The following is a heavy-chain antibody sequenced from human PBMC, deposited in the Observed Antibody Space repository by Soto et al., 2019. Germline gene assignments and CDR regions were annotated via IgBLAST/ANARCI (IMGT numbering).Heavy chain of an antibody. V-gene: IGHV5-51*01. Sequence: GESLKISCNASGYSFTTYWIGWVRQMPGKGLEWMGSIYPGDSDTRYSPSFQGQVTISADKSISTAYLQWSSLKASDSAMFYCARKDIAGNSVDFWGQGTLVTVSS. D-gene: IGHD6-13*01. CDR1: GYSFTTYW. CDR2: IYPGDSDT. CDR3: ARKDIAGNSVDF. J-gene: IGHJ4*02.